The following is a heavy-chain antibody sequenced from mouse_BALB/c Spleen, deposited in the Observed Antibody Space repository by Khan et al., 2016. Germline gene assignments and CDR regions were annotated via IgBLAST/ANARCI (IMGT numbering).Heavy chain of an antibody. V-gene: IGHV3-2*02. CDR1: GYSITSDYA. CDR3: ERGRSDFFDF. Sequence: EVKLEESGPGLVKPSQSLSLTCTVTGYSITSDYAWNWIRQFPGNKLEWMGYISYSGITSYNPSLKSRISITRDTSKNQFFLQLNSVTTEDTATXNDERGRSDFFDFWGQGTTLTVSS. J-gene: IGHJ2*01. CDR2: ISYSGIT.